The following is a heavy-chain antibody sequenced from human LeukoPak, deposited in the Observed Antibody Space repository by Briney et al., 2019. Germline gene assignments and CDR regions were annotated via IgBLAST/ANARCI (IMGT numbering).Heavy chain of an antibody. J-gene: IGHJ3*02. CDR2: INPNSGGT. CDR3: ALTRYYYDSSGYYSPPYAFDI. V-gene: IGHV1-2*02. Sequence: ASVKVSCKASGYTFTGYYMHWVRQAPGQGLEWMGRINPNSGGTNYAQKFQGRVTMTRDTSISTAYMELSRLRSDDTAVYYCALTRYYYDSSGYYSPPYAFDIWGQGTMVTVSS. D-gene: IGHD3-22*01. CDR1: GYTFTGYY.